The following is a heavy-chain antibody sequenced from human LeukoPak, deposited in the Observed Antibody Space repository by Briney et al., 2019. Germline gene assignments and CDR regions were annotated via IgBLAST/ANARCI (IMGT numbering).Heavy chain of an antibody. CDR2: ISSDGSTI. V-gene: IGHV3-48*01. CDR3: AKDLGDYGDYDPPGY. D-gene: IGHD4-17*01. J-gene: IGHJ4*02. Sequence: AGSLRLSCAASGFTFSSYAMNWVRQAQGKGMEWISYISSDGSTIYYADSVKGRFTIATDNSKKARYLQMDSLRLDDTAVYYCAKDLGDYGDYDPPGYWGQGTLVTVSS. CDR1: GFTFSSYA.